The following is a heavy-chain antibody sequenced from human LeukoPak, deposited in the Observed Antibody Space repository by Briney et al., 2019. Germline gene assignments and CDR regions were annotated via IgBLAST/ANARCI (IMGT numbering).Heavy chain of an antibody. CDR2: IYYSGST. V-gene: IGHV4-59*12. Sequence: SETLSLTCTVSGASITDFYWSWIRQPPGKGLEWIGYIYYSGSTNYNPSLKSRVTISVDTSKNQFSLKLSSVTAADTAVYYCARESGRSGYFGIDYWGQGTLVTVSS. CDR1: GASITDFY. D-gene: IGHD3-22*01. J-gene: IGHJ4*02. CDR3: ARESGRSGYFGIDY.